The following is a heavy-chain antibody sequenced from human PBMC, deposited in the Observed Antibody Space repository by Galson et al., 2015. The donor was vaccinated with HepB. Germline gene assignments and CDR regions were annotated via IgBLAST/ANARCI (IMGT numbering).Heavy chain of an antibody. J-gene: IGHJ1*01. CDR1: GFTVSSNY. V-gene: IGHV3-66*02. D-gene: IGHD3-3*01. CDR3: ATRDYDFWSGLRGIYFQH. Sequence: SLRLSCAASGFTVSSNYMNWVRQAPGKGLEWVSVIYSGGNTYYADSVKGRFTISRDNSKNTLYLQMNSLRAEDTAVYYCATRDYDFWSGLRGIYFQHWGQGTLVTVSS. CDR2: IYSGGNT.